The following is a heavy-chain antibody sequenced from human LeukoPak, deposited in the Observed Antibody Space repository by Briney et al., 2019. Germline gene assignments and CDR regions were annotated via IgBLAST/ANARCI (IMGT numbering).Heavy chain of an antibody. J-gene: IGHJ4*02. D-gene: IGHD5-24*01. CDR3: ARGRDGYNMYHFDF. V-gene: IGHV3-48*03. CDR2: ISSSGYTI. Sequence: GGSLRLSCAASGFTFNSYEMNWVRQAPGKGLEWVSYISSSGYTIHYADSVKGRFTISRDNAKNSLYLQMNSLRAEDTAVYYCARGRDGYNMYHFDFWGQGTLVTVSS. CDR1: GFTFNSYE.